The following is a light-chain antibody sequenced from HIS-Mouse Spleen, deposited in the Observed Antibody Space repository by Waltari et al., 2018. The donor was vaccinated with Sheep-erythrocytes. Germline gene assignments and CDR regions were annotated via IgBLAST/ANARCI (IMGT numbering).Light chain of an antibody. V-gene: IGKV2-28*01. Sequence: DHVMTQSPLSLPVTPAQPASISCSSSQSLLHSNGYNYLDWYLQKPGQSPQLLIYLGSNRASGVPDRFSGSGSGTDFTLKISRVEAEDVGVYYCMQALQTPRTFGQGTKVEIK. J-gene: IGKJ1*01. CDR1: QSLLHSNGYNY. CDR3: MQALQTPRT. CDR2: LGS.